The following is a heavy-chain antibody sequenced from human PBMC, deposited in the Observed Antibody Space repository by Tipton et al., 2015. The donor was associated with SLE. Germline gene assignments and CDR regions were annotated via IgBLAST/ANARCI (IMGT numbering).Heavy chain of an antibody. Sequence: SVKGRFTISRDNSKNTLYLHMNSLRVEDTAVYYCARKADIYYYGMDVWGQGPTVTVSS. J-gene: IGHJ6*02. D-gene: IGHD2-15*01. V-gene: IGHV3-30*01. CDR3: ARKADIYYYGMDV.